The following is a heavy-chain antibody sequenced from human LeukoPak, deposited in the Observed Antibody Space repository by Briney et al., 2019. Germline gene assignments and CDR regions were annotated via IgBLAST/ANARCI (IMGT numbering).Heavy chain of an antibody. V-gene: IGHV3-53*01. CDR1: GFTVSSNY. D-gene: IGHD3-10*01. CDR3: ASSGHHLGSMVRGPKTVLRY. CDR2: IYSGGST. J-gene: IGHJ4*02. Sequence: GGSLRLSCAASGFTVSSNYMSWVRQAPGKGLEWVSVIYSGGSTYYADSVKGRFTISRDNSKSTLYIQMNSLRAEDTAVYYCASSGHHLGSMVRGPKTVLRYWGQGTLVTVSS.